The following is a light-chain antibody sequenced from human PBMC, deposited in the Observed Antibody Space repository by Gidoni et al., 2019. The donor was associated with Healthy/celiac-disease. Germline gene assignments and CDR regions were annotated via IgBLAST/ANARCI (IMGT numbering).Light chain of an antibody. CDR2: SNH. Sequence: QSVLTQPPSASGTPGPRVTISCSGSSSTIGSNTVNWYQQLPGTAPKLLIYSNHQRPSGVPDRFSGSKSGTSASLAISGLQSEDEADYYCAAWDDSLNGVVFGGGTKLTVL. V-gene: IGLV1-44*01. CDR3: AAWDDSLNGVV. CDR1: SSTIGSNT. J-gene: IGLJ2*01.